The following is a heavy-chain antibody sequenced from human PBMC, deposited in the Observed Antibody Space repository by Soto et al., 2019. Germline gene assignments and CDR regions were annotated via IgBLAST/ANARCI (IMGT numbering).Heavy chain of an antibody. J-gene: IGHJ4*02. Sequence: ASVKVSCKASGYTFTSYYMHWVRQAPGQGLEWMGIINPSGGSTSYAQKFQGRVTMTRDTSTSTVYMELSSLRSEDTAVYYCASTIGDCSSTSCYSFYFDYWGQGTLVTVSS. D-gene: IGHD2-2*01. CDR3: ASTIGDCSSTSCYSFYFDY. CDR1: GYTFTSYY. V-gene: IGHV1-46*01. CDR2: INPSGGST.